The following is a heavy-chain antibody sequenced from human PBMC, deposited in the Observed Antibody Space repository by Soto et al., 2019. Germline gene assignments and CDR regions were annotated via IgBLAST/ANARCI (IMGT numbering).Heavy chain of an antibody. D-gene: IGHD1-26*01. V-gene: IGHV3-30*18. CDR3: AKDRYSGTYPTDFDS. Sequence: XGSLRIACAGCGYTFSSYGVHWVRQAPGRGLEWVALISYDGGNEKYTESVKDRFTISRDDSHKVAYLQMSSLRTEDTAMYYCAKDRYSGTYPTDFDSWGQGSLVTVSS. J-gene: IGHJ4*02. CDR2: ISYDGGNE. CDR1: GYTFSSYG.